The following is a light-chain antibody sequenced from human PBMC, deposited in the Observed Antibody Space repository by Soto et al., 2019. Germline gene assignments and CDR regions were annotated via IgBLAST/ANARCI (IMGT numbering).Light chain of an antibody. Sequence: EIVLTQSPGLLSLSPGERATLSCRASKTVKSSHLGWFKLKVGQPPRLLIYRTSTRATGIPDRFIGSGSGTDFTLTITRLEPEDFAVYYCQQYITSPFNFGPGTTVDMK. CDR3: QQYITSPFN. CDR1: KTVKSSH. CDR2: RTS. V-gene: IGKV3-20*01. J-gene: IGKJ3*01.